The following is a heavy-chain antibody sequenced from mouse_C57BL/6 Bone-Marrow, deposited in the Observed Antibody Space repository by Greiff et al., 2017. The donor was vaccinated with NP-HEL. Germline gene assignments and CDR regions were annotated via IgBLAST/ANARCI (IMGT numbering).Heavy chain of an antibody. CDR3: ARKKDGYYVFAY. V-gene: IGHV1-66*01. D-gene: IGHD2-3*01. CDR1: GYSFTSYY. CDR2: IYPGSGNT. J-gene: IGHJ3*01. Sequence: QVQLQQSGPELVKPGASVKISCKASGYSFTSYYIHWVKQRPGQGLEWIGWIYPGSGNTKYNEKFKGKATLTADTSSSTAYMQLSSLTSEDSAVYYCARKKDGYYVFAYWGQGTLVTVSA.